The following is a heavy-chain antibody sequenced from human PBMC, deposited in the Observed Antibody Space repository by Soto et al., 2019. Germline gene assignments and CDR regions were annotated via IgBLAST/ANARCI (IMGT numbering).Heavy chain of an antibody. V-gene: IGHV3-23*01. CDR2: ISGSGGST. CDR3: AKDLGDYGDYFGSY. D-gene: IGHD4-17*01. J-gene: IGHJ4*02. CDR1: GFTFSSYA. Sequence: EVQLLESGGGLVQPGGSLRLSCAASGFTFSSYAISWVRQAPGKGLEWVSAISGSGGSTYYADSVKGRFTISRDNSKNTLYLQMNSLRAEDTAVYYCAKDLGDYGDYFGSYWGQGTLVTVSS.